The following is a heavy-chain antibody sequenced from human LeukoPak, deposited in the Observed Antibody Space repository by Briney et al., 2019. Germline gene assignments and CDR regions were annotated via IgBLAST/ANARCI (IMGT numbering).Heavy chain of an antibody. D-gene: IGHD5-12*01. CDR2: INHSGST. V-gene: IGHV4-34*01. J-gene: IGHJ4*02. Sequence: SETLSRTCAVYGGSFSGYYWSWIRQPPGKGLEWIGEINHSGSTNYNPSLKSRVTISVDTSKNQFSLKLSSVTAADTAVYYCARGTPSDIVATTHGYYFDYWGQGTLVTVSS. CDR3: ARGTPSDIVATTHGYYFDY. CDR1: GGSFSGYY.